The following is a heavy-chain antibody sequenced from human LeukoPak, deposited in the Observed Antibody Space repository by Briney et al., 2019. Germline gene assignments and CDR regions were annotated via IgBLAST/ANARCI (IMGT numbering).Heavy chain of an antibody. CDR2: IYYSGST. Sequence: PSETLSLTCTVSGDSISDYYWSWIRQPPGKGLEWIAHIYYSGSTNYNPSLKSRVTISLDTSKNQFSLKLKSVTAADTAVYYCARVGHTSGGYYTSGNFYCDYWGQGTLVTVSS. CDR3: ARVGHTSGGYYTSGNFYCDY. V-gene: IGHV4-59*01. J-gene: IGHJ4*02. CDR1: GDSISDYY. D-gene: IGHD3-10*01.